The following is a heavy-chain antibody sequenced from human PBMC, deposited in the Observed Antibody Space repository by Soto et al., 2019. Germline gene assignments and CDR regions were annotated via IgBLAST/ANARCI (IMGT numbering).Heavy chain of an antibody. CDR3: AREGGNWCLDH. V-gene: IGHV3-30*03. D-gene: IGHD2-15*01. CDR2: ISYDGRDK. CDR1: GFTFSTSV. Sequence: QVQLVESGGSVVQPGRSLRLSCAASGFTFSTSVMHWVRQAPGKGLEYVAVISYDGRDKVYADSLKGRFTISRDNSMNTLYLQMNSLRAEDTAVYYCAREGGNWCLDHWGQGTLVTVSS. J-gene: IGHJ4*02.